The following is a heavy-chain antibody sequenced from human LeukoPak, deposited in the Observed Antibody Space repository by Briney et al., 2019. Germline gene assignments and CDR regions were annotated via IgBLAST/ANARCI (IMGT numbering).Heavy chain of an antibody. J-gene: IGHJ4*02. CDR3: ARLTPPFDY. Sequence: GGSLRLSCAASGFTFSSYWMHWFRQAPGKGLVWVARINSDGSSTNYADSVKGRFTISRDNAKSTLYLQMNSLRAEDTAVYYCARLTPPFDYWGPGTLVTVSS. D-gene: IGHD3-16*01. V-gene: IGHV3-74*01. CDR2: INSDGSST. CDR1: GFTFSSYW.